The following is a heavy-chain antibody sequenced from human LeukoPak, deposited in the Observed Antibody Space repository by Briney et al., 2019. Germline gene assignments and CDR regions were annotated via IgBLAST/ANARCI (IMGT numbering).Heavy chain of an antibody. CDR2: INPNSGDT. Sequence: ASVKVSCKSSGYTFTDYYVHWMRQAPGQGLEWMGRINPNSGDTNYAQNFQGRVTMSRDTSISTAYLELNSLIFDDTAVFYCARSTITTTAAGHFDLWGRGTLVTVSP. J-gene: IGHJ2*01. CDR3: ARSTITTTAAGHFDL. D-gene: IGHD6-13*01. V-gene: IGHV1-2*06. CDR1: GYTFTDYY.